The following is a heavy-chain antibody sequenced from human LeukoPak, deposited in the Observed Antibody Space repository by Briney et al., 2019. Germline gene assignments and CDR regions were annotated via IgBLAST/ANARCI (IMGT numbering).Heavy chain of an antibody. D-gene: IGHD6-19*01. CDR2: MYSGGST. CDR1: GFTVSNNY. J-gene: IGHJ5*02. CDR3: ARAVTGYSSGWSGNWFDP. Sequence: GGSLRLSCAASGFTVSNNYMSWIRQAPGKGLEWISVMYSGGSTYYVDSVKGRFTISSDNSRNTLYLQMNSLRAEDTAVYYCARAVTGYSSGWSGNWFDPWGQGTLVTVSS. V-gene: IGHV3-53*05.